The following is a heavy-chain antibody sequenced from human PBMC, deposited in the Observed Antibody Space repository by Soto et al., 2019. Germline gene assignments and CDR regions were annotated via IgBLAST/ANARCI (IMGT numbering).Heavy chain of an antibody. CDR2: ITSSSAYI. Sequence: GGSLGLSCAASGFIFRSYSMAWVRQAPGKGLEWLSYITSSSAYIYYADSVRGRFTISRDNAQNSVYLHVNNLRAEDTAVYYCTRDIPRTCFVLWGQGTLVTVS. D-gene: IGHD2-21*01. CDR3: TRDIPRTCFVL. J-gene: IGHJ4*02. CDR1: GFIFRSYS. V-gene: IGHV3-21*06.